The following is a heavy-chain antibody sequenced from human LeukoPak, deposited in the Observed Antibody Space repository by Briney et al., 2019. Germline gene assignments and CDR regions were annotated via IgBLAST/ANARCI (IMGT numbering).Heavy chain of an antibody. J-gene: IGHJ6*03. D-gene: IGHD3-22*01. V-gene: IGHV3-48*03. CDR1: GFTFSSYE. CDR2: ISSSGSTI. Sequence: GGSLRLSCAASGFTFSSYEMNWVRQAPGKGLEWVSYISSSGSTIYYADSVKGRFTISRDNAKNSLYLQMNSLRAEDTAVYYCARARRYYYDSSGYYYYYHYMDVWGKGTTVTVSS. CDR3: ARARRYYYDSSGYYYYYHYMDV.